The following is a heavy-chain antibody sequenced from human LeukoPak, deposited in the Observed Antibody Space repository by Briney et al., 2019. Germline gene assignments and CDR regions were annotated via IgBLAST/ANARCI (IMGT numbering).Heavy chain of an antibody. Sequence: GESLKISCKGSGYSFTSYWIGWVRQMPGKGLEWMGIIYPGDSDTRYSPSFQGQVTISADESISTAYLQWSSLKASDTAMYYCARQDYYDSSGSYYHYGMDVWGQGTTVTVSS. CDR1: GYSFTSYW. CDR2: IYPGDSDT. D-gene: IGHD3-22*01. CDR3: ARQDYYDSSGSYYHYGMDV. J-gene: IGHJ6*02. V-gene: IGHV5-51*01.